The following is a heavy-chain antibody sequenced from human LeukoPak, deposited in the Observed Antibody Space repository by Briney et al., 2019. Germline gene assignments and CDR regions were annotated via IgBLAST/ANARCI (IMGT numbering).Heavy chain of an antibody. Sequence: ASVKVSCKASGYTFTGSYMHWVRQAPGQGLEWMGWINPNSGGTNYAQKFQGRVTMTRDTSISTAYMELSRLRSDDTAVYYCARDPDIVAPISGYWGQGTLVTVSS. CDR3: ARDPDIVAPISGY. V-gene: IGHV1-2*02. CDR1: GYTFTGSY. CDR2: INPNSGGT. J-gene: IGHJ4*02. D-gene: IGHD5-12*01.